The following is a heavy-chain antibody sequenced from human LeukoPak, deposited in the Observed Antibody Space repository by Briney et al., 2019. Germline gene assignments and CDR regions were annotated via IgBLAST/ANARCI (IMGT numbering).Heavy chain of an antibody. J-gene: IGHJ5*02. Sequence: SETLSPTCAVSGGSISSTSCYWGWIRQPPGKGLEWIGSIYYSGSTHYNPSLKSRVTISMDTSKNQFSLKLSSVTAADTAVYYCVRRGIGYPVDPWGQGTLVTVSS. D-gene: IGHD6-13*01. CDR2: IYYSGST. CDR1: GGSISSTSCY. CDR3: VRRGIGYPVDP. V-gene: IGHV4-39*01.